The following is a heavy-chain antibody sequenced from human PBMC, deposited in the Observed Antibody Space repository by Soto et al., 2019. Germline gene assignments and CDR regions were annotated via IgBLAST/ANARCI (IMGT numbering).Heavy chain of an antibody. D-gene: IGHD3-9*01. CDR3: GKDGGIDYDILTGYYHYSYYGMDV. CDR1: GFTFSSYA. J-gene: IGHJ6*02. Sequence: EVQLLESGGGLVQPGGSLRLSCAASGFTFSSYAMSWVRQAPGKGLEWVSAISGSGGSTYYADSVKRRFTISRDNAQNSLYLQMNRRRDEDTAVYYCGKDGGIDYDILTGYYHYSYYGMDVWGQGTTVTVSS. V-gene: IGHV3-23*01. CDR2: ISGSGGST.